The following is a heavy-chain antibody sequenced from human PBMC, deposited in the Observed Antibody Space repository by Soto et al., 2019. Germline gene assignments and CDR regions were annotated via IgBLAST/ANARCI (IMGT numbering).Heavy chain of an antibody. J-gene: IGHJ4*02. D-gene: IGHD2-2*01. CDR2: FDPEDGET. CDR3: ATSSDDQLHFDY. Sequence: ASVKVSCKVSGYTLTELSMHWVRQAPGKGLEWMGGFDPEDGETIYAQKFQGRVTMTEDTSTDTAYMELSSLRSEDTAVYYCATSSDDQLHFDYWGQGTLVTVSS. V-gene: IGHV1-24*01. CDR1: GYTLTELS.